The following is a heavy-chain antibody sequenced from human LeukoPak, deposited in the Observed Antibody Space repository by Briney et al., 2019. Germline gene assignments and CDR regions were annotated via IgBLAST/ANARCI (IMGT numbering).Heavy chain of an antibody. V-gene: IGHV1-24*01. CDR1: GYTLTELS. D-gene: IGHD6-13*01. CDR3: ASSSSWYPSYVYFQH. J-gene: IGHJ1*01. Sequence: ASVKVSCKVSGYTLTELSMHWVRQAPGKGLEWMGGFDPEDGETIYAQKFQGRVTMTEDTSTDTAYMELSSLRSEDTAVYYCASSSSWYPSYVYFQHWGQGTLVTVSS. CDR2: FDPEDGET.